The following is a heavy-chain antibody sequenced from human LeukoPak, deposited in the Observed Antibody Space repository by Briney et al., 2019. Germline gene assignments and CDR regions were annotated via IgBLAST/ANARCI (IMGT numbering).Heavy chain of an antibody. CDR1: GYSISSTYY. J-gene: IGHJ2*01. V-gene: IGHV4-38-2*02. CDR2: IYHSGST. Sequence: SETLSLTCTVSGYSISSTYYWGWIRQPPGKGLEWIGSIYHSGSTYYNPSLKRRVTISVDTSKNQFSLKLTSVTAADTAVYYCARNPLGDYVWGSYRYRWYFDLWGRGTLVTVSS. CDR3: ARNPLGDYVWGSYRYRWYFDL. D-gene: IGHD3-16*02.